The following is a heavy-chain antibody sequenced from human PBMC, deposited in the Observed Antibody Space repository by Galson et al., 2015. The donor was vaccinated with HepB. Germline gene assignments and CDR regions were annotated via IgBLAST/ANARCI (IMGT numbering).Heavy chain of an antibody. Sequence: SLRLSCAASGFTFSSYAMSWVRQAPGKGLEWVSAISGSGGSTYYADSVKGRFTISRDNSKNTLYLQMNSLRAEDTAVYCCAKDRVVVVPAANRPRYNWFDPWGQGTLVTVSS. V-gene: IGHV3-23*01. CDR3: AKDRVVVVPAANRPRYNWFDP. CDR1: GFTFSSYA. D-gene: IGHD2-2*01. CDR2: ISGSGGST. J-gene: IGHJ5*02.